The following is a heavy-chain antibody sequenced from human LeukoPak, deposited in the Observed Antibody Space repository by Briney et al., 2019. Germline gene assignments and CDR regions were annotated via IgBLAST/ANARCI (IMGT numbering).Heavy chain of an antibody. CDR3: ARAPDSSSWYADC. CDR1: GGSFSGYY. D-gene: IGHD6-13*01. J-gene: IGHJ4*02. V-gene: IGHV4-34*01. Sequence: SETLSLTCAVYGGSFSGYYWSWIRQPPGKGLEWIGEINHSGSTNYNPSLKSRVTISVDTSKNQFSLKLSSVTAADTAVYYCARAPDSSSWYADCWGQGTLVTVSS. CDR2: INHSGST.